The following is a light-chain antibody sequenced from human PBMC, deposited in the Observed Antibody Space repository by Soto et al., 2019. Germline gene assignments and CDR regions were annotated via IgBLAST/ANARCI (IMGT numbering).Light chain of an antibody. CDR2: AAT. CDR1: QSISSY. V-gene: IGKV1-39*01. J-gene: IGKJ2*01. Sequence: DIQMTQSPSSLSASVGDRVTITCRARQSISSYLNWYQQKPGKAPKLLIYAATRLKSGVPSRFSGSASGTDFTISISTLQPEDFATYSCQQSDSTPLYTFGQGTMLEIK. CDR3: QQSDSTPLYT.